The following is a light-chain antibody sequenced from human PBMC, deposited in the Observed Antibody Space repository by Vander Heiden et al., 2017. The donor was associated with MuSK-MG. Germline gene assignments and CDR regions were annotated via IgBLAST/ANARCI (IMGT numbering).Light chain of an antibody. CDR1: SSDVGGYNY. V-gene: IGLV2-14*01. Sequence: QSALTQPASVSGSPGQSITISCTGTSSDVGGYNYVSWYQQHPGKAPKLMIYDVSKRPSGVSNRFSGSKSGNTASLTISGLQAEDEADYHCSSYTSSSTLFGGGTKLTVL. CDR2: DVS. CDR3: SSYTSSSTL. J-gene: IGLJ2*01.